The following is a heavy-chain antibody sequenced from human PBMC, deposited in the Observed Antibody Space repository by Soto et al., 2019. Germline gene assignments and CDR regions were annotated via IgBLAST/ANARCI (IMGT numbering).Heavy chain of an antibody. V-gene: IGHV4-31*03. CDR1: GGSISSAAYY. Sequence: SETLSLTCTFSGGSISSAAYYLSWIRQHPGKGLEWIGYISHSGSTYYTPSLKSRVIISADTSKNQFSVNLTSVTAADTAVYYCAREYTYGSNFFDCWGQGALVTVSS. J-gene: IGHJ4*02. CDR2: ISHSGST. CDR3: AREYTYGSNFFDC. D-gene: IGHD5-18*01.